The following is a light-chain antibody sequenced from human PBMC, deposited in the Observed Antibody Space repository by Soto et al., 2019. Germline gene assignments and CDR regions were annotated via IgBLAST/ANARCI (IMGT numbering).Light chain of an antibody. J-gene: IGKJ4*01. CDR2: AAS. CDR3: QQANSPPLT. V-gene: IGKV1-12*01. Sequence: DIQMTQSPSSVSASVGDRVTITCRASERINTYLAWYQQQPGKAPKLLIYAASSLQSGVPSRFRGSGSGTEFTLTISNLQPEDFATYYCQQANSPPLTLCGGTNVDIK. CDR1: ERINTY.